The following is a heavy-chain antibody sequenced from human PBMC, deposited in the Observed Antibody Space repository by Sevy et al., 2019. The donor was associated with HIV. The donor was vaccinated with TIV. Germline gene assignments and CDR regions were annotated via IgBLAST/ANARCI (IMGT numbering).Heavy chain of an antibody. CDR3: ASHWGSDY. J-gene: IGHJ4*02. Sequence: SETLSLTCTVSGGSISSYYWSWIRQPPGKGLEWIGYIYYSGSSNYNPSLKSRFTISVDTSNNQFSRKLSSVAAADTAVYYCASHWGSDYWGQGTLVTVSS. V-gene: IGHV4-59*12. CDR2: IYYSGSS. D-gene: IGHD7-27*01. CDR1: GGSISSYY.